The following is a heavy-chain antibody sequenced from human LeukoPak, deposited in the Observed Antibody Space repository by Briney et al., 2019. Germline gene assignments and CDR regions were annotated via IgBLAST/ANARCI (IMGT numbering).Heavy chain of an antibody. D-gene: IGHD4-17*01. Sequence: GGSLRLSCAASGFIFNDYYMSWIRQAPGKGLEWLSYISRTGNTIYYRDSVKGRFTISRDNANNLLHLQMDNLRAEDTAVYYCARDLCSSTVTTAFDYWGQGTLVTVSS. CDR1: GFIFNDYY. J-gene: IGHJ4*02. CDR3: ARDLCSSTVTTAFDY. CDR2: ISRTGNTI. V-gene: IGHV3-11*01.